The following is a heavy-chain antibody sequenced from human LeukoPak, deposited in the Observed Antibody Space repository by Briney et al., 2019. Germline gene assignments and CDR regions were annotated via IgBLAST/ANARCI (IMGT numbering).Heavy chain of an antibody. D-gene: IGHD6-19*01. Sequence: GGSLRLSCAAAGFTFSSYAMSWVRQAPGKGREGVSAISGSGGSTYYADSVKGRFTISRDNSKNTLYLQMNSLRAEDTAVYYCAKDLGEWLVHFWGQGTLVTVSS. CDR3: AKDLGEWLVHF. CDR1: GFTFSSYA. V-gene: IGHV3-23*01. CDR2: ISGSGGST. J-gene: IGHJ4*02.